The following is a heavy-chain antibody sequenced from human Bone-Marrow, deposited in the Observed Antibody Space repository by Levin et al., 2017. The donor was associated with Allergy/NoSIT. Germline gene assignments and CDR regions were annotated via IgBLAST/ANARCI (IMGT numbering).Heavy chain of an antibody. J-gene: IGHJ5*02. D-gene: IGHD2/OR15-2a*01. CDR3: ARDARFENSEYNYFDP. CDR2: ISHSGTT. Sequence: TSETLSLTCAVSGASVTNENWWTWVRQTPGKGLEWIGVISHSGTTKYNPSFRNRVAISMDQSKNQFSLNFHSVTAADTAVYYCARDARFENSEYNYFDPWGRGTLVTVSS. CDR1: GASVTNENW. V-gene: IGHV4-4*02.